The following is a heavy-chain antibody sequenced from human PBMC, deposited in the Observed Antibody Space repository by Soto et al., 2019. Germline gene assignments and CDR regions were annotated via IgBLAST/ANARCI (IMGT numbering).Heavy chain of an antibody. CDR2: ISSSSSYI. CDR1: GFTFSSYS. Sequence: GGSLRLSCAASGFTFSSYSMNWVRQAPGKGLEWVSSISSSSSYIYYADSVKGRFTISRDNAKNSLYLQMNSLRAEDTAVYYCARGPAFVVVRWFDHWGQCTLVTVSS. V-gene: IGHV3-21*01. J-gene: IGHJ5*02. D-gene: IGHD3-3*01. CDR3: ARGPAFVVVRWFDH.